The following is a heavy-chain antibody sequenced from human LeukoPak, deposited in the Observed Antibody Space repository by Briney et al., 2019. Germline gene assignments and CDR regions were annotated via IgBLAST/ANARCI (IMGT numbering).Heavy chain of an antibody. CDR3: ERGGIGYWHRTSCSFDD. V-gene: IGHV6-1*01. D-gene: IGHD2-2*01. J-gene: IGHJ4*02. CDR1: GDSVSSNSAA. CDR2: TYYRSKWYN. Sequence: SQTLSLTCAISGDSVSSNSAAWNWIRQSPSRGLEWLGRTYYRSKWYNDLAVSVKSRITINPDTSKDQLSLQLNSVTPEDTAVSSCERGGIGYWHRTSCSFDDWGQGTLVTVSS.